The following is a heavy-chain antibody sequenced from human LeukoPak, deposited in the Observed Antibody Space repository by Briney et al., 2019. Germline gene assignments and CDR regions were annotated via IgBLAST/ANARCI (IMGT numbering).Heavy chain of an antibody. CDR3: AREAVPYYYDSSGYSHFDY. D-gene: IGHD3-22*01. Sequence: SVKVSCKASGGTFSSYAISWVRQAPGQGLEWMGGIIPIFGTANYAQKFQGRVTITADESTSTAYMELSSLRSEDTAVYYCAREAVPYYYDSSGYSHFDYWGQGTLVTVSP. V-gene: IGHV1-69*01. CDR2: IIPIFGTA. J-gene: IGHJ4*02. CDR1: GGTFSSYA.